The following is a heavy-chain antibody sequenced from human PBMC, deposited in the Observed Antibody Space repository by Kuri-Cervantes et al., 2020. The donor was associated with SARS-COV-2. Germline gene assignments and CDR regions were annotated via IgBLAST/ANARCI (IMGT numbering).Heavy chain of an antibody. CDR3: ARDFDSSDYDDY. CDR2: IWYDGSNK. J-gene: IGHJ4*02. D-gene: IGHD3-22*01. Sequence: LKISCAASGFTFSSYGMHWVRQAPGKGLEWVAVIWYDGSNKYYADSVKGRFTISRDNSKNTLYLQMNSLRAEDTAVYYCARDFDSSDYDDYWGQGTLVTVSS. CDR1: GFTFSSYG. V-gene: IGHV3-33*01.